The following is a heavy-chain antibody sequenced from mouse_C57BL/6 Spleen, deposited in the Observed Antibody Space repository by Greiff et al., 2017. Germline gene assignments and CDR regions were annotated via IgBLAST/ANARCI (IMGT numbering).Heavy chain of an antibody. V-gene: IGHV5-6*01. CDR3: ASLDYGSTYAMDY. D-gene: IGHD1-1*01. J-gene: IGHJ4*01. CDR2: ISSGGSYT. CDR1: GFTFSSYG. Sequence: EVNVVESGGDLVKPGGSLKLSCAASGFTFSSYGMSWVRQTPDKRLEWVATISSGGSYTYYPDSVKGRFTISRDNAKNTLYLQMSSLKSEDTAMYYCASLDYGSTYAMDYWGQGTSVTVSS.